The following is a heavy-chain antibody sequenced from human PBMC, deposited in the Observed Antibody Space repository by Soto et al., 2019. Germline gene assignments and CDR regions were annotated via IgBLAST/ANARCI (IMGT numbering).Heavy chain of an antibody. CDR3: ARDHSSGSYYVFDY. CDR2: XSXXXGXT. Sequence: ASVKVSCKASGYTFTSYGISWVRQAPGQGLEWMXWXSXXXGXTXXXQXXXXRVTMTTDTSTSTAYMELRSLRSDDTAVYYCARDHSSGSYYVFDYWGQGTLVTVSS. J-gene: IGHJ4*02. V-gene: IGHV1-18*01. CDR1: GYTFTSYG. D-gene: IGHD1-26*01.